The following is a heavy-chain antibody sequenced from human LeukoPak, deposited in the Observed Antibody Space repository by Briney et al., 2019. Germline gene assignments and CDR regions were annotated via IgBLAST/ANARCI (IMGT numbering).Heavy chain of an antibody. J-gene: IGHJ3*02. V-gene: IGHV4-34*01. CDR3: ARAAPLRFLAVPRSAFDI. Sequence: PSETLSLTCTVSGGSISSYYWSWIRRPPGKGLEWIGEINHSGSTNYNPSLKSRVTISVDTSKNQFSLKLSSVTAADTAVYYCARAAPLRFLAVPRSAFDIWGQGTMVTVSS. CDR2: INHSGST. CDR1: GGSISSYY. D-gene: IGHD3-3*01.